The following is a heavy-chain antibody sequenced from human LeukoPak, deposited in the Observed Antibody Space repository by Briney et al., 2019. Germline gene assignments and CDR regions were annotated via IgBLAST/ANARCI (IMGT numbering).Heavy chain of an antibody. CDR3: ASTYSSSPDAFDI. Sequence: GGSLRLSCAASGFTFSSYSMNWVCQAPGKGLEWVSYISSSGSTIYYADSVKGRFTISRDNAKNSLYLQMNSLRAEDTAVYYCASTYSSSPDAFDIWGQGTMVTVSS. CDR2: ISSSGSTI. J-gene: IGHJ3*02. CDR1: GFTFSSYS. V-gene: IGHV3-48*04. D-gene: IGHD6-13*01.